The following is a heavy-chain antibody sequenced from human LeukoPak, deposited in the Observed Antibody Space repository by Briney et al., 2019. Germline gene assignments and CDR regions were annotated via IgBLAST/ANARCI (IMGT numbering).Heavy chain of an antibody. CDR1: GFTFDDYG. Sequence: PGGSLRLSCAASGFTFDDYGMSWVRQAPGKVLEWVSGISWNGGSTGYADSVKGRFTISRDNAKNSLYLQMNSLRAEDTALYYCARVQFGGSYYGNYYYMDVWGKGTTVTVSS. CDR2: ISWNGGST. CDR3: ARVQFGGSYYGNYYYMDV. D-gene: IGHD1-26*01. J-gene: IGHJ6*03. V-gene: IGHV3-20*04.